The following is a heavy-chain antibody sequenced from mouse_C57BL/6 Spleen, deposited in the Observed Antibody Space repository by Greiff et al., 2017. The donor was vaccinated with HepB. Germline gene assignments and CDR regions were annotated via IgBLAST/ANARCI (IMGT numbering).Heavy chain of an antibody. CDR3: AKERGDYYGSSYVGYFDV. CDR1: GYTFTDYY. J-gene: IGHJ1*03. D-gene: IGHD1-1*01. V-gene: IGHV1-26*01. Sequence: EVQLQQSGPELVKPGASVKISCKASGYTFTDYYMNWVKQSHGKSLEWIGDINPNNGGTSYNQKFKGKATLTVDKSSSTAYMELRSLTSEDSAVYYCAKERGDYYGSSYVGYFDVWGTGTTVTVSS. CDR2: INPNNGGT.